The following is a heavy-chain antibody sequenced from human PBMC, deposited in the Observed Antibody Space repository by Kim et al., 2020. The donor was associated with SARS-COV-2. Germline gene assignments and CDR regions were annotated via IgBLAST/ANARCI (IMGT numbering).Heavy chain of an antibody. D-gene: IGHD5-12*01. V-gene: IGHV3-73*01. J-gene: IGHJ4*02. CDR2: IRSKANSYAT. Sequence: GGSLRLSCAASGFTFSGSVMHWVRQASGKGLEWVGRIRSKANSYATAYAESVKGRFTISRDDSKNTAYLQMNSLKTEDTAVYYCTTFLNGGYVYTFDYWGQGTLVTVSS. CDR3: TTFLNGGYVYTFDY. CDR1: GFTFSGSV.